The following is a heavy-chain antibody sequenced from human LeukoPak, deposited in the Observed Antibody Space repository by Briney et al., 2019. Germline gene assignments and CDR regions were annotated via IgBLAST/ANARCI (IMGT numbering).Heavy chain of an antibody. Sequence: GGSLGLSCAASGFIFSSFYMSWVRQAPGKGLEWVAISYRDGNTDYADSVKGRFTISRDNSQNTLYLQMNSLRAEDTAIYFCARAPGEYNFGSFDYWGQGALVTVSS. J-gene: IGHJ4*02. CDR2: SYRDGNT. D-gene: IGHD5-18*01. CDR3: ARAPGEYNFGSFDY. V-gene: IGHV3-53*01. CDR1: GFIFSSFY.